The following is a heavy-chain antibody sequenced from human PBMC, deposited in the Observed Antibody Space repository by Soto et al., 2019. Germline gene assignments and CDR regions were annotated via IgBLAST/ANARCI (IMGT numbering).Heavy chain of an antibody. V-gene: IGHV1-46*03. CDR3: ASRSAGAFDY. Sequence: QVQLVQSGAEVKKPGASVKVSCKASGYTFTSYYMHWVRQAPGQGLEWMGIINPSGGSTSYAQKVRGRVTMTRDPSTRTVYMELRCLGSEATAVYYCASRSAGAFDYWGQGTLVTVSS. CDR1: GYTFTSYY. CDR2: INPSGGST. J-gene: IGHJ4*02.